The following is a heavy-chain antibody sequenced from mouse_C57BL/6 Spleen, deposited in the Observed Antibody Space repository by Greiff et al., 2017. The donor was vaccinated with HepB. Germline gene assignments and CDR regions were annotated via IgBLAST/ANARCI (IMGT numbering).Heavy chain of an antibody. Sequence: EVKVVDSGGGLVQPGGSLSLSCAASGFTFTDYYMSWVRQPPGKALEWLGFIRNKANGYTTEYSASVKGRFTISRDNSQSILYLQMNALRAEDSATYYCARYYYGSSFLYAMDYWGQGTSVTVSS. V-gene: IGHV7-3*01. J-gene: IGHJ4*01. CDR1: GFTFTDYY. CDR3: ARYYYGSSFLYAMDY. D-gene: IGHD1-1*01. CDR2: IRNKANGYTT.